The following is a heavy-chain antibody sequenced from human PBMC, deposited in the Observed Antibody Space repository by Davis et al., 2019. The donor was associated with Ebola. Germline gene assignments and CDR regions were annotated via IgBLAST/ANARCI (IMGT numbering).Heavy chain of an antibody. CDR1: GYTFTSYG. Sequence: AASVKVSCKASGYTFTSYGISWVRQAPGQGLEWMGWITTYNGNTNYAQKFQGRVTITADKSTSTAYMELSSLRSEDTAVYYCARDQYGDYVVYSGWGQGTLVTVSS. J-gene: IGHJ4*02. D-gene: IGHD4-17*01. CDR3: ARDQYGDYVVYSG. V-gene: IGHV1-18*01. CDR2: ITTYNGNT.